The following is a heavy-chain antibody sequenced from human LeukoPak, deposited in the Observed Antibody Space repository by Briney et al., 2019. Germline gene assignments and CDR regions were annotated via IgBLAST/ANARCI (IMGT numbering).Heavy chain of an antibody. J-gene: IGHJ4*02. CDR2: MSPNSGDT. V-gene: IGHV1-8*01. D-gene: IGHD2-21*01. Sequence: ASVKVSCKASGYTFTSHDINWVRQATGQGLEWMGWMSPNSGDTGYAQKFQGRVTMTGDSSISTAYMELSSLRAEDTAVYYCASRHCSGGDCYFAGADPFDHWGQGTLVTVSS. CDR1: GYTFTSHD. CDR3: ASRHCSGGDCYFAGADPFDH.